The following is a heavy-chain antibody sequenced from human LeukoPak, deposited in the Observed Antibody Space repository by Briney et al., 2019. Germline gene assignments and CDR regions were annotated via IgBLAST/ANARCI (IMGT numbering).Heavy chain of an antibody. Sequence: GRSLRLSCAASGFTFDDYAMHWVRQAPGKGLEWVSGISWNSGSMGYADSVKGRFTISRDNAKNSLYLQMNSLRAEDMALYYCAKGGFLGSWSYFDYWGQGTLVTVSS. V-gene: IGHV3-9*03. J-gene: IGHJ4*02. CDR1: GFTFDDYA. CDR2: ISWNSGSM. CDR3: AKGGFLGSWSYFDY. D-gene: IGHD6-13*01.